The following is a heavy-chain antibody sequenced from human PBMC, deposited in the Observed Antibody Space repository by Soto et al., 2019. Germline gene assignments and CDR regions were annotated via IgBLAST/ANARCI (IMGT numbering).Heavy chain of an antibody. J-gene: IGHJ4*02. CDR2: ISGSGGST. CDR3: VRGFSAGKGSLSDF. V-gene: IGHV3-23*01. D-gene: IGHD6-13*01. CDR1: GFTFSSFA. Sequence: EMQLLASGGGLVQPGGSLRLSCADSGFTFSSFAMSWVRQAPGKWLDWVSAISGSGGSTYSADSVKGRFTISRDNSKNTLYLQMSSLRAEQTALYYSVRGFSAGKGSLSDFWGKGPLVPVSS.